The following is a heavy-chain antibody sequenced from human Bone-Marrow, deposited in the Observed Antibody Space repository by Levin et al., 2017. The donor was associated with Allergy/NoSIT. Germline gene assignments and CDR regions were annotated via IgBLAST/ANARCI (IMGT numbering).Heavy chain of an antibody. CDR1: GFTFSNYA. Sequence: GGSLRLSCAASGFTFSNYAMSWVRQAPGKGLEWVSGISGSGDSTYDGDSVKGRFTISRDNSKNTLYLQMNSLRAEDTAVYYCARDQDFYGSGSLGNWGQGTLVTVSS. J-gene: IGHJ4*02. V-gene: IGHV3-23*01. D-gene: IGHD3-10*01. CDR3: ARDQDFYGSGSLGN. CDR2: ISGSGDST.